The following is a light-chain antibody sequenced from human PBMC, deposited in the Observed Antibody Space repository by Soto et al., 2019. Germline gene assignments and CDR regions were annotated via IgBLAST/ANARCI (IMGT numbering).Light chain of an antibody. Sequence: QMTQSPSSLSASVGEKIIITCRASRDVGSDVSWYQQKPGQAPKLLIYAASNLYTGVPSRFSGSRSGTEFSLTISRLDPDDFAVYYCQQYGSSPWTFGQGTKVDIK. CDR2: AAS. J-gene: IGKJ1*01. CDR3: QQYGSSPWT. V-gene: IGKV1-17*01. CDR1: RDVGSD.